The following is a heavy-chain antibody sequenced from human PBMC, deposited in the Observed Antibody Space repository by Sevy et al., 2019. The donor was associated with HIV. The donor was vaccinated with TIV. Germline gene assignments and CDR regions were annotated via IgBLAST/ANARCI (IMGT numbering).Heavy chain of an antibody. J-gene: IGHJ6*03. D-gene: IGHD3-9*01. V-gene: IGHV1-18*04. CDR3: ARRGGDYDILTGYYYYYYMDV. Sequence: ASVKVSCKASGYTFTSYGISWVRQAPGQGLEWMGWISAYNGNTNYAQNLQGRVTMTTDTSTSTAYMELRSLRSDDTAVYYCARRGGDYDILTGYYYYYYMDVWGKGTTVTVFS. CDR2: ISAYNGNT. CDR1: GYTFTSYG.